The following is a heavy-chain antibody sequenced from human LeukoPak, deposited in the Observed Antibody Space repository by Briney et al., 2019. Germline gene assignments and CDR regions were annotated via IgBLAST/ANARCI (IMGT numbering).Heavy chain of an antibody. V-gene: IGHV3-23*01. Sequence: PGGSLRLSCAASGFTFSSYAMSWVRQAPGKGLEWVSAISGSGGSAYYADCVKGRFTISRDKSKNTLYLQMNSLRAEDTAVYYCAKDSSTTVNWFDPWGQGTLVTVSS. CDR3: AKDSSTTVNWFDP. CDR2: ISGSGGSA. CDR1: GFTFSSYA. D-gene: IGHD4-11*01. J-gene: IGHJ5*02.